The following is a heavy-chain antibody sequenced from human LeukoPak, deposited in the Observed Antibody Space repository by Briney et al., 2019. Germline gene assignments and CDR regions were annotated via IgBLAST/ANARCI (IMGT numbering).Heavy chain of an antibody. V-gene: IGHV3-48*04. Sequence: PGGSLRLSCAASGFSFSSYSMNWVRQAPGKGLEWGSYISHTGSTMSYADSVKGRFTISRDNARNSLYLQMSSLRAEDTAVYYCAIPPLSGTGSSRPLAEMDVWGQGTTVTVSS. CDR1: GFSFSSYS. D-gene: IGHD3-10*01. J-gene: IGHJ6*02. CDR2: ISHTGSTM. CDR3: AIPPLSGTGSSRPLAEMDV.